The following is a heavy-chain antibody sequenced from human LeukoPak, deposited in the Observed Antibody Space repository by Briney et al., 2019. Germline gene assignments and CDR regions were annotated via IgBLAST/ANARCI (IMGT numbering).Heavy chain of an antibody. J-gene: IGHJ4*02. CDR1: GFSFTDYP. CDR3: ATDKRDAFDY. CDR2: IRTTAEGAKYA. V-gene: IGHV3-48*02. Sequence: GGSLRLSCATSGFSFTDYPMNWVRQAPGKGLEWISNIRTTAEGAKYAYYADSVKGRVTISRDDGKNTLYLHMNSLRDDDTAVYYCATDKRDAFDYWGQGILVTVSS. D-gene: IGHD5-24*01.